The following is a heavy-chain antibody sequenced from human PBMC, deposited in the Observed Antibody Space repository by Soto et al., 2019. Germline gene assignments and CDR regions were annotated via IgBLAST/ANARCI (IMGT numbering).Heavy chain of an antibody. D-gene: IGHD5-12*01. CDR1: GGTFSSYT. V-gene: IGHV1-69*04. J-gene: IGHJ6*04. CDR2: IIPILGIA. Sequence: ASVKVSCKASGGTFSSYTISWVRQAPGQGLEWMGRIIPILGIANYAQKFQGRVTITADKSTSTAYMELSSLRSEDTAVYYCARDFVNSGYDYYDYYYGMDVWG. CDR3: ARDFVNSGYDYYDYYYGMDV.